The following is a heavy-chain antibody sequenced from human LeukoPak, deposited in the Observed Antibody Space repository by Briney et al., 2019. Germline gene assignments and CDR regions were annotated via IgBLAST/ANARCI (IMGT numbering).Heavy chain of an antibody. J-gene: IGHJ5*02. V-gene: IGHV4-34*01. D-gene: IGHD1-1*01. CDR3: ARGVNGGNRFDP. CDR2: INHSGST. CDR1: GGSFSGYY. Sequence: SETLSLTCAVYGGSFSGYYWIWIRQPPGKGLEWIGEINHSGSTNYNPSLKSRVTISVDTSKNQFSLKLSSVTAADTAVYYCARGVNGGNRFDPWGQGTLVTVSS.